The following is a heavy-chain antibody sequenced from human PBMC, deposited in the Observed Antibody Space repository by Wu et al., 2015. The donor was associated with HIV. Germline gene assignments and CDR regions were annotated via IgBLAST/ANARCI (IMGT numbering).Heavy chain of an antibody. CDR3: ARNTDSVATSLYSLGV. J-gene: IGHJ6*02. CDR2: INPLFGTT. CDR1: GAGFTSYA. D-gene: IGHD5-12*01. Sequence: QAQLVQFGAEVKKPGSSVKVTCKASGAGFTSYAVSWVRQAPGQGLEWMGGINPLFGTTKHAQRFQDRVKFTTDESKSTVYMELGSLRSEDTAVYYCARNTDSVATSLYSLGVWGQGTTVTVSS. V-gene: IGHV1-69*05.